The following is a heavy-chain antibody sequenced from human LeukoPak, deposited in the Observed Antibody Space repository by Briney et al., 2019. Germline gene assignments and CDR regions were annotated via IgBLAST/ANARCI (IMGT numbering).Heavy chain of an antibody. J-gene: IGHJ4*02. D-gene: IGHD2-2*01. Sequence: SETLSLTCTVSGGSISSYYWSWIRQPAGKGLEWIGRIYTSGSTNYNPSLKSRVTMSVDTSKNQFSLKLSSVTAADTAVYYCARVQVVPAAERGYYFDYWGQGTLVTVSS. CDR2: IYTSGST. CDR1: GGSISSYY. V-gene: IGHV4-4*07. CDR3: ARVQVVPAAERGYYFDY.